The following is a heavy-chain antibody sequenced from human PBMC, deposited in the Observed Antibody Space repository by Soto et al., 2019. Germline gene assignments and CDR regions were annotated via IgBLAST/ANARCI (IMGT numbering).Heavy chain of an antibody. Sequence: PSETLSLTCTVSGGSISRISYYWGWIRQPPGKGLEWIGSIYYSGSTYYNPSLKSRVTISVDTSKNQFSLKLSSVTAADTAVYYCARHEVPPGLFAPWGQGTLDTGSS. J-gene: IGHJ5*01. D-gene: IGHD5-12*01. V-gene: IGHV4-39*01. CDR1: GGSISRISYY. CDR2: IYYSGST. CDR3: ARHEVPPGLFAP.